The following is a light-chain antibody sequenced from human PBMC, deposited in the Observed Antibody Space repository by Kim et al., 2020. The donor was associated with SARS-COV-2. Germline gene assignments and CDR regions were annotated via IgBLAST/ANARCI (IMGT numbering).Light chain of an antibody. J-gene: IGKJ1*01. Sequence: DVVMTQSPLSLPVTLAQPASISCRSSQSLVNSNGNTYLNWFQQRPGQSPRRLIYKVSNRDSGVPDRFSGSGSGTDFTLEISRVEAEDVGVYYCMQGSHWPWTIGQGTKVDIK. V-gene: IGKV2-30*01. CDR1: QSLVNSNGNTY. CDR3: MQGSHWPWT. CDR2: KVS.